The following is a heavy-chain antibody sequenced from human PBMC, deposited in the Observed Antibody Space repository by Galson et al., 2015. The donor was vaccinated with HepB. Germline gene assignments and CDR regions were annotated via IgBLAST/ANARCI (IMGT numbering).Heavy chain of an antibody. CDR1: GFTFSRNA. CDR3: AQRDYGGNSN. Sequence: SLRLSCAASGFTFSRNAMNWVRQAPGKGLECVSYISSSSSTIYYADSVKGRFTISRDNAKNSLFLQMNSLRDEDTAVYYCAQRDYGGNSNWGQGTLVTVSS. CDR2: ISSSSSTI. V-gene: IGHV3-48*02. D-gene: IGHD4-23*01. J-gene: IGHJ4*02.